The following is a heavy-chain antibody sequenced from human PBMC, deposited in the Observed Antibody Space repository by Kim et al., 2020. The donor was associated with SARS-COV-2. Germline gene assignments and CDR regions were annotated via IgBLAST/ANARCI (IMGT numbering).Heavy chain of an antibody. CDR2: IIPIFGTA. D-gene: IGHD3-9*01. Sequence: SVKVSCKASGGTFSSYAISWVRQAPGQGLEWMGGIIPIFGTAKYAQKFQGRVTITADESTSTAYMELSSLRSENTAVYYCAREINDILTGYQNWFDPWGQGTLVTGSS. V-gene: IGHV1-69*13. CDR1: GGTFSSYA. CDR3: AREINDILTGYQNWFDP. J-gene: IGHJ5*02.